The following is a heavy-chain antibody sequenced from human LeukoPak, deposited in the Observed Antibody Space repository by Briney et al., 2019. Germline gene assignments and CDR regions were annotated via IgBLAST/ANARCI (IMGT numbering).Heavy chain of an antibody. V-gene: IGHV3-23*01. CDR2: ISGSGTGT. CDR1: GFTFNSHA. Sequence: GGSLRLSCAASGFTFNSHAMSWVRQAPGKGLEWVSAISGSGTGTSYADSVKGRFTISRDNSKNTLYLQMNSLRAEDTAVYYCVKGGLYSSSWYDFDYWGQGTLVTVSS. J-gene: IGHJ4*02. CDR3: VKGGLYSSSWYDFDY. D-gene: IGHD6-13*01.